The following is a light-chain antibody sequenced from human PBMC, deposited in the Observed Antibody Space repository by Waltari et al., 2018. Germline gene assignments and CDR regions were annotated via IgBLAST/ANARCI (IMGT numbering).Light chain of an antibody. V-gene: IGLV3-21*04. CDR3: HVWHPDVDPGV. CDR2: YDS. J-gene: IGLJ1*01. CDR1: NIGSYS. Sequence: SYVPTQPPSVSVAPGETARITCGGDNIGSYSVPWYQQRPGQAPMLVIYYDSDRPSGIPERFSGSNSGNTATLTISRVEAGDEAKYYCHVWHPDVDPGVFGTGTDVTVL.